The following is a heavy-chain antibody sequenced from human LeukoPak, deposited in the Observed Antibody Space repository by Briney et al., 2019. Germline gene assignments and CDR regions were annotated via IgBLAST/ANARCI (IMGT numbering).Heavy chain of an antibody. J-gene: IGHJ4*02. V-gene: IGHV4-34*01. CDR2: INHSGST. CDR3: ARDRGQWATHRAFDY. D-gene: IGHD1-14*01. Sequence: SETLSLTCAVYGGSFSGYYWSWIRQPPGKGLEWFGEINHSGSTNYNPSLKSRVTISVDTSKNQFSLKLSSVTAADTVVYYCARDRGQWATHRAFDYWGQGTLVTVSS. CDR1: GGSFSGYY.